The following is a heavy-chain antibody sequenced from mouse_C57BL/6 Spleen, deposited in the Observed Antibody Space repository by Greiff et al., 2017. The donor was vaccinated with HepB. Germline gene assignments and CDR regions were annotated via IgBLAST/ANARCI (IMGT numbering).Heavy chain of an antibody. D-gene: IGHD4-1*01. V-gene: IGHV1-55*01. CDR2: IYPGSGST. CDR3: AREGLTGTLFAMDY. Sequence: VQLQQPGAELVKPGASVKMSCKASGYTFTSYWLTWVKQRPGQGLEWIGDIYPGSGSTNYNEKFKSKATLTVDTSSSTAYMQLSSLTSEDSAVYYCAREGLTGTLFAMDYWGQGTSVTVSS. CDR1: GYTFTSYW. J-gene: IGHJ4*01.